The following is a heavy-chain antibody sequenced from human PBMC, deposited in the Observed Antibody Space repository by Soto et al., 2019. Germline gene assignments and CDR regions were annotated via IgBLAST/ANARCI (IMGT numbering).Heavy chain of an antibody. CDR3: ARGRMVRGVTFYYYYYMDV. V-gene: IGHV3-7*01. CDR1: GFTFSFYW. Sequence: EVQLVESGGGLVQPGGSLRLSCAASGFTFSFYWMSWVRQAPGKGLEWVANIKEDGSEKYYVDSVKGQFTISRDNAKNSLYLQMNSLRAEDTAVYYCARGRMVRGVTFYYYYYMDVWGKGTTVTVS. CDR2: IKEDGSEK. D-gene: IGHD3-10*01. J-gene: IGHJ6*03.